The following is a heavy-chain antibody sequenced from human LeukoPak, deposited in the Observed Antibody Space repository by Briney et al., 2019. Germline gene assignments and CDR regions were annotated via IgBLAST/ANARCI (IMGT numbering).Heavy chain of an antibody. CDR2: ITASGADT. V-gene: IGHV3-23*01. CDR3: AGAYGDYSYAFDP. J-gene: IGHJ5*02. CDR1: GFTFSRYA. Sequence: GGSLRLSCAASGFTFSRYAMSWVRQAPGKGLEWVSAITASGADTYYADSVKGRFTISRDNSKNTLYLQMNSLRAEDTAVYYCAGAYGDYSYAFDPWGQGTLVTASS. D-gene: IGHD4-17*01.